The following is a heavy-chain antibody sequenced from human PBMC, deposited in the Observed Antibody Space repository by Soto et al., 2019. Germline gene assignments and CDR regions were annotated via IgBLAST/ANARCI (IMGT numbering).Heavy chain of an antibody. D-gene: IGHD3-10*01. V-gene: IGHV4-30-4*02. J-gene: IGHJ4*02. CDR3: ASLLVSEGSVCDFSLDY. Sequence: SDTLSLTCTVSGGSISSGDYYGSWIRQPPGKGLEWIGYIYYSGSTYYNPSLKSRVTISVDTSKNQFSLKLSSVTAADTAVYYCASLLVSEGSVCDFSLDYWGQGTQVTVS. CDR2: IYYSGST. CDR1: GGSISSGDYY.